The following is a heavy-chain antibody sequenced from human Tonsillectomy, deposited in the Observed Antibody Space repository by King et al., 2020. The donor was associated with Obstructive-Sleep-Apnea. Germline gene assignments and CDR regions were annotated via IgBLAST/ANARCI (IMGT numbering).Heavy chain of an antibody. CDR2: INARNGNT. CDR1: GYTFTTYT. J-gene: IGHJ4*02. D-gene: IGHD5-12*01. V-gene: IGHV1-3*01. CDR3: ERGGYDWEY. Sequence: QLVQSGAEVKKPGASVKVSCKASGYTFTTYTMHWVRQAPGQRLEWMGWINARNGNTKYSQNFQGRVTITRDTSAGLVYMARTRLSTEDTSVYYCERGGYDWEYWGQGTLVTVSS.